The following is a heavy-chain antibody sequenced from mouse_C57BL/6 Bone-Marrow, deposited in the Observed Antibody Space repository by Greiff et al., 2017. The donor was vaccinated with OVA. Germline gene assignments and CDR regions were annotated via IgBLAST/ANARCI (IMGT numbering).Heavy chain of an antibody. CDR3: ARGERYSYPGYFDV. Sequence: QVQLKQPGTELVKPGASVKLSCKASGYTFTSYWMHWVKQRPGQGLEWIGNINPSNGGTNYNEKFKSKATLTVDKSSSTAYMQLSSLTSEDSAVYYCARGERYSYPGYFDVWGTGTTVTVSS. D-gene: IGHD1-1*01. V-gene: IGHV1-53*01. CDR1: GYTFTSYW. CDR2: INPSNGGT. J-gene: IGHJ1*03.